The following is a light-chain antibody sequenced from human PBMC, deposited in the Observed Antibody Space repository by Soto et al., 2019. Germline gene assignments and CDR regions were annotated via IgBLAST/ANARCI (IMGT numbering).Light chain of an antibody. CDR3: AAWDDSLDGRVV. CDR2: SNN. V-gene: IGLV1-44*01. J-gene: IGLJ2*01. Sequence: QLVLTQPPSASGTPGQRVTISCSGSSSNIGRNTVNWYQQVPGTAPKLLIYSNNVRPSGVPDRFSGSNSGTSASLAISGLQSEDEADYYCAAWDDSLDGRVVFGGGTKLTVL. CDR1: SSNIGRNT.